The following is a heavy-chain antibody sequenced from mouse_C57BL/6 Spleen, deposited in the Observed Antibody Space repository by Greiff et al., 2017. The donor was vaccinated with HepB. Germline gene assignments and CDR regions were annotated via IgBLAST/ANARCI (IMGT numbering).Heavy chain of an antibody. CDR3: ARDGNYPYWYFDV. CDR1: GYTFTSYW. Sequence: VKLQQPGAELVKPGASVKLSCKASGYTFTSYWMHWVKQRPGQGLEWIGMIHPNSGSTNYNEKFKSKATLTVDKSSSTAYMQLSSLTSEDSAVYYCARDGNYPYWYFDVWGTGTTVTVSS. CDR2: IHPNSGST. D-gene: IGHD2-1*01. J-gene: IGHJ1*03. V-gene: IGHV1-64*01.